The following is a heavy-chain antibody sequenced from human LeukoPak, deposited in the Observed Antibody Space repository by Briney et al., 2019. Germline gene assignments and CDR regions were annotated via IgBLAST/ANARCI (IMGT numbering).Heavy chain of an antibody. CDR2: INHSGST. Sequence: SETLSLTCAVYGGSFSGYYWSWIRQPPGKGLEWIGEINHSGSTNYNPSLKSRVTISVDTSKNQISLKLSSVTAADTAVYYCAREPGIAARPLDYWGQGTLVTVSS. CDR3: AREPGIAARPLDY. J-gene: IGHJ4*02. CDR1: GGSFSGYY. V-gene: IGHV4-34*01. D-gene: IGHD6-6*01.